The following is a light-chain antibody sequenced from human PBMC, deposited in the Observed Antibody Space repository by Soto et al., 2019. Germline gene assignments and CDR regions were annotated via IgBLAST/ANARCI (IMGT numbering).Light chain of an antibody. CDR3: GSWDSSLSAYV. V-gene: IGLV1-51*01. CDR2: DDN. Sequence: QSVLTQPPSVSAAPGQQVTISCSGSRSNIGGNSVSWSQQLPGTAPNLLIYDDNKRPSRIPDRFSGSKSGTSATLGITGFQTGDEADYYCGSWDSSLSAYVFGTRTNFTVL. J-gene: IGLJ1*01. CDR1: RSNIGGNS.